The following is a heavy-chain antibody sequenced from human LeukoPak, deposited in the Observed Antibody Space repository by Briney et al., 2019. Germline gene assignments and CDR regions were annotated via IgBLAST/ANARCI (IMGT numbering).Heavy chain of an antibody. D-gene: IGHD3-16*02. CDR1: GFTFSSYS. Sequence: GGSLRLSCAASGFTFSSYSMNWVRQAPGKGLEWVSSISSSSSYIYYADSVKGRFTISRDNAKNSLYLQMNSLRAEDTAVYYCAREETNDYVWGSYRSHNWFDPWGQGTLVTVSS. CDR2: ISSSSSYI. CDR3: AREETNDYVWGSYRSHNWFDP. V-gene: IGHV3-21*01. J-gene: IGHJ5*02.